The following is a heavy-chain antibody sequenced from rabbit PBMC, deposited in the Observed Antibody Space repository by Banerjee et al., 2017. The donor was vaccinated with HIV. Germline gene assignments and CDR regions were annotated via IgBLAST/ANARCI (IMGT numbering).Heavy chain of an antibody. D-gene: IGHD1-1*01. J-gene: IGHJ4*01. Sequence: QEQLEESGGDLVKPEGSLTLTCTASGFSFSNKYVMCWVRQAPGKGLEWIACINTSSGNTVYATWGKGRLTNAKTSWTTVTLQMPSRTAADTATYFCARESASGSGWNFNLWGHGALVTVS. V-gene: IGHV1S45*01. CDR2: INTSSGNT. CDR1: GFSFSNKYV. CDR3: ARESASGSGWNFNL.